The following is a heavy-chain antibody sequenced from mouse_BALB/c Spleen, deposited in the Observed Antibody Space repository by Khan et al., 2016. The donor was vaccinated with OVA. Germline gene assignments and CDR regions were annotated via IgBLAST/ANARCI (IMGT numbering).Heavy chain of an antibody. CDR1: GFSLSSSGMG. CDR2: IYWDDDK. CDR3: ARTDWLRDYSMDY. D-gene: IGHD2-2*01. Sequence: QVTLKESGPGILQPSQTLSLTCSFSGFSLSSSGMGVSWIRQPSGKGLEWLAHIYWDDDKRYNPSLKSRLTISKDTSSNQVFLMITNVDTADTGTYYGARTDWLRDYSMDYWGQGTSVTVSS. J-gene: IGHJ4*01. V-gene: IGHV8-12*01.